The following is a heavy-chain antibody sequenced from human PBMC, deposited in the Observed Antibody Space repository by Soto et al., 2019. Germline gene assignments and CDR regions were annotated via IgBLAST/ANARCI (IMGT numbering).Heavy chain of an antibody. CDR3: VEGWNDF. CDR1: GFMFSSAW. J-gene: IGHJ4*02. Sequence: EVQVVESGGDLVKPGGSLRLSCVTSGFMFSSAWMNWVRQAPGKGLEWVGRIKSKRDGGARDHAEPVKGRFSISRDDSKNTVFLQMNSLRAEDTAVYYCVEGWNDFWGQGTLVTVSS. CDR2: IKSKRDGGAR. V-gene: IGHV3-15*01. D-gene: IGHD1-1*01.